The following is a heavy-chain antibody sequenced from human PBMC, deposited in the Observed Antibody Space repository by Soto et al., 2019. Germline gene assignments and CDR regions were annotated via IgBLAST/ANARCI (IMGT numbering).Heavy chain of an antibody. Sequence: GGSLRLSCAASGFTFSSYWMSWVRQAPGKGLEWVANIKQDGSEKYYVDSVKGRFTISRDNAKNSLYLQMNSLRAEDTAVYYCAGGCSSGGSCYRRVVDYWGQGTLVTVSS. CDR1: GFTFSSYW. CDR2: IKQDGSEK. D-gene: IGHD2-15*01. CDR3: AGGCSSGGSCYRRVVDY. J-gene: IGHJ4*02. V-gene: IGHV3-7*04.